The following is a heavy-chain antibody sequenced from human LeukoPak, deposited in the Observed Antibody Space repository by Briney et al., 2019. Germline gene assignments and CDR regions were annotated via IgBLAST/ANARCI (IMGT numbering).Heavy chain of an antibody. J-gene: IGHJ6*02. CDR2: IDAGGGDT. CDR1: GFSFSTYA. V-gene: IGHV3-23*01. D-gene: IGHD6-19*01. CDR3: GKPAKYWLVRGNGVDV. Sequence: PGASLRLSCAASGFSFSTYAMTWARQAPGKGLEWVASIDAGGGDTYHSDSVKGLFTISRDNSMNTLYLQMNSLRADDTAVYYCGKPAKYWLVRGNGVDVWGQGTTVTVSS.